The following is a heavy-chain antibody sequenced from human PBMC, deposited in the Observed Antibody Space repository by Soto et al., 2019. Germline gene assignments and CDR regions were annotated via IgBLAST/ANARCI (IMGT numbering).Heavy chain of an antibody. CDR3: AIEYSETVAGPTPYYFDY. D-gene: IGHD6-19*01. CDR2: VYSSGDT. V-gene: IGHV4-4*07. Sequence: QVQLQESGPGLVKPSETLSLTCSVSGDSISRYYWSWIRQPAGKGLEWIGRVYSSGDTNYNPSLRTRVPRSGDTSKNQFSLKVSSVAAADAAVYYCAIEYSETVAGPTPYYFDYWGQGTLVTGSS. J-gene: IGHJ4*02. CDR1: GDSISRYY.